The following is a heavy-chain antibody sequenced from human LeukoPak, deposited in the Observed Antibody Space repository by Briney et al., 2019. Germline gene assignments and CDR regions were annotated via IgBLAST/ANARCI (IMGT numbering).Heavy chain of an antibody. CDR1: GFTFSSYA. D-gene: IGHD2-2*01. CDR3: AKTPLTGDCSSTSCFYYYYGMDV. CDR2: ISGSGGST. Sequence: GGSLRLSCAASGFTFSSYAMSWVHQAPGKGLEWVSAISGSGGSTYYADSVKGRFTISRDNSKNTLYLQMDSLRAEDTAVYYCAKTPLTGDCSSTSCFYYYYGMDVWGQGTTVTVSS. J-gene: IGHJ6*02. V-gene: IGHV3-23*01.